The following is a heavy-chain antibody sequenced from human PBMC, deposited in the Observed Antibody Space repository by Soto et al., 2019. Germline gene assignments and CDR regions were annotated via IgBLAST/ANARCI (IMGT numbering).Heavy chain of an antibody. D-gene: IGHD1-1*01. V-gene: IGHV4-59*08. CDR1: GGSISSYY. CDR2: IYYSGST. Sequence: SETLSLTCTVSGGSISSYYWSWIRQPPGKGLEWIGYIYYSGSTNYNPSLKSRVTISVDTSKNQFSLKLSSVTAADTAVYYCARLQPPEYYFDYWGQGTLVTVSS. CDR3: ARLQPPEYYFDY. J-gene: IGHJ4*02.